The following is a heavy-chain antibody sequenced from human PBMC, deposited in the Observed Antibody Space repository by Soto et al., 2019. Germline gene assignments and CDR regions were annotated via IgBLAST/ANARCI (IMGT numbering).Heavy chain of an antibody. CDR2: INHSGST. Sequence: ESLSLSCSVYGASFSGYYWSWIRQPPGKGLEWIGEINHSGSTNYNPSLKSRVTISVDKSKNQFSLKLSSVTAADTAVYYCASGPIADYWGQGTLVTVYS. CDR3: ASGPIADY. CDR1: GASFSGYY. V-gene: IGHV4-34*01. J-gene: IGHJ4*02. D-gene: IGHD6-13*01.